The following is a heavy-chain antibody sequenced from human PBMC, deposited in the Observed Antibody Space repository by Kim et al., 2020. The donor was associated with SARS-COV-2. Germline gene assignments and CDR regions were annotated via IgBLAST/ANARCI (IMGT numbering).Heavy chain of an antibody. V-gene: IGHV3-23*01. Sequence: GGSLRLSCAASGFTFSSYAMSWVRQAPGKGLEWVSAISTSGGSTYYADSVKGRFTISRDNSKNTLYLQMNSLRAEDTAVYYCAKPGALLDYGDYFDYWGQGTLVTVSS. CDR1: GFTFSSYA. D-gene: IGHD4-17*01. J-gene: IGHJ4*02. CDR3: AKPGALLDYGDYFDY. CDR2: ISTSGGST.